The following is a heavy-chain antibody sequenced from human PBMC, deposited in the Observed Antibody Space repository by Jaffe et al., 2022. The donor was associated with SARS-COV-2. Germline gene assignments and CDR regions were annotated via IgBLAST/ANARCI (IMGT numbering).Heavy chain of an antibody. D-gene: IGHD3-3*01. CDR1: GFTFSSYA. Sequence: EVQLLESGGGLVQPGGSLRLSCAASGFTFSSYAMSWVRQAPGKGLEWVSAISGSGGSTYYADSVKGRFTISRDNSKNTLYLQMNSLRAEDTAVYYCAKDLRVSLSPEITIFGVAHVFQHWGQGTLVTVSS. CDR2: ISGSGGST. J-gene: IGHJ1*01. V-gene: IGHV3-23*01. CDR3: AKDLRVSLSPEITIFGVAHVFQH.